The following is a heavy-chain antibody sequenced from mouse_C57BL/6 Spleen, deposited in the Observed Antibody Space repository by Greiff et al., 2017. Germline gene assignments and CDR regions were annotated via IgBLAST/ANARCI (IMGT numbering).Heavy chain of an antibody. CDR3: VRPTVVAPFAY. CDR2: IRSKSNNYAT. D-gene: IGHD1-1*01. CDR1: GFSFNTYA. V-gene: IGHV10-1*01. Sequence: EVMLVESGGGLVQPKGSLKLSCAASGFSFNTYAMNWVRQAPGKGLEWVARIRSKSNNYATYYADSVKDRFTISRDDSESMLYLQMNNLKTEDTAMYYCVRPTVVAPFAYWGQGTLVTVSA. J-gene: IGHJ3*01.